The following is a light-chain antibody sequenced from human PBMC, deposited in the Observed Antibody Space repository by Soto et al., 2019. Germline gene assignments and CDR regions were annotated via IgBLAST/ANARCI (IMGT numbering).Light chain of an antibody. CDR1: QYINTR. CDR3: HQRQSWPRT. Sequence: EIVLTQSPATLSSFPGDRVTLSCRASQYINTRLAWYQHRPRQAHRLLIYQTSIRAAGIPARFSASGSGTDFTLTISAVQTEDLALYDCHQRQSWPRTVGQGTKGDIK. V-gene: IGKV3-11*01. CDR2: QTS. J-gene: IGKJ1*01.